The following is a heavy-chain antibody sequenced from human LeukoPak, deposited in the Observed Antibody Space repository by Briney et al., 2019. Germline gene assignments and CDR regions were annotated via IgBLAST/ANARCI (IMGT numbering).Heavy chain of an antibody. D-gene: IGHD1-14*01. Sequence: GRSLRLSCAASGFTFSSYGIHWVRQAPGKGLEWVAVISYDGSNKYYADSVKGRFTISRDNSKNTLYLQMNSLRAEDTAVYYCSKDLPWPDYWGQGTLVTVSS. CDR2: ISYDGSNK. J-gene: IGHJ4*02. V-gene: IGHV3-30*18. CDR3: SKDLPWPDY. CDR1: GFTFSSYG.